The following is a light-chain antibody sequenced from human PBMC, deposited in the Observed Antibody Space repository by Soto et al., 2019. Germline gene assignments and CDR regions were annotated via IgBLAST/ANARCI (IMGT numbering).Light chain of an antibody. J-gene: IGKJ2*01. CDR1: QSVSSSY. V-gene: IGKV3-20*01. Sequence: EIVLTQSPGTLSLSPGERATLSFRASQSVSSSYLAWYQQKPGQAPRLLIYGASSRATGIPDRFSGSGSGTDFTLTISRLEPEDFAVYYCQQYGSSLGQGTKLEIK. CDR2: GAS. CDR3: QQYGSS.